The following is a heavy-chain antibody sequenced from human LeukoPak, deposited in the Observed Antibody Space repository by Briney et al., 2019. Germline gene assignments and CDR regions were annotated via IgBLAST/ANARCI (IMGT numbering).Heavy chain of an antibody. CDR3: ARGGGSSGWYDRAFDI. Sequence: GGSLRLSCAASGFTFISYWMSWVRHAPGKGLDWVANIDQDGSEKYYVDSVKGRFTISRDSAKNSLYLQMKSLGVEDTAVYYCARGGGSSGWYDRAFDIWGQGTMVTVSS. CDR1: GFTFISYW. D-gene: IGHD6-19*01. J-gene: IGHJ3*02. V-gene: IGHV3-7*01. CDR2: IDQDGSEK.